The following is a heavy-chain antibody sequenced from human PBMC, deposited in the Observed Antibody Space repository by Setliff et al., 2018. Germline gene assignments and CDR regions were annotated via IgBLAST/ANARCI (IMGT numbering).Heavy chain of an antibody. Sequence: PGGSLRLSCAASRFTFSNYAMSWVRQAPGKGLEWVSAISASGRTTYYADSVKGRFTITRDNSKNTLYLQMNSLRAEDTAVYYCARGIKTTVTTDYYDYYGMDVWGQGTTVTVSS. J-gene: IGHJ6*02. CDR3: ARGIKTTVTTDYYDYYGMDV. D-gene: IGHD4-17*01. CDR1: RFTFSNYA. V-gene: IGHV3-23*01. CDR2: ISASGRTT.